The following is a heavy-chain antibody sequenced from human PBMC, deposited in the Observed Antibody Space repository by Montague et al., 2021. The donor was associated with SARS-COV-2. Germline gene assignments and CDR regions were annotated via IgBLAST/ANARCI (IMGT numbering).Heavy chain of an antibody. Sequence: SETLSLTCTVSGGSVISDTYFWSWIRQPPGKGLEWIAYIYDSATTNYXXXFWSRVSMSSDRSKNQFSLKLTSVTPADTAVYYCARAANILSGFYNHPFEYWGQGILVTVSS. J-gene: IGHJ4*02. CDR3: ARAANILSGFYNHPFEY. V-gene: IGHV4-61*01. D-gene: IGHD3-9*01. CDR2: IYDSATT. CDR1: GGSVISDTYF.